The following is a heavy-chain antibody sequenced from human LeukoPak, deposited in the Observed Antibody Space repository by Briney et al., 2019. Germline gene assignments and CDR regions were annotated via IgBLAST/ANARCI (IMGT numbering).Heavy chain of an antibody. J-gene: IGHJ4*02. Sequence: PGGSLRLSCAASGFTFSSYAMSRVRQAPGKGLEWVSAISGSGGSTYYADSVRGRFTISRDNSKNTLNLQMSSLRAEDTAVYYCATPSLGSGSSGSVLNYWGQGTLVTVSS. CDR1: GFTFSSYA. CDR3: ATPSLGSGSSGSVLNY. CDR2: ISGSGGST. D-gene: IGHD3-10*01. V-gene: IGHV3-23*01.